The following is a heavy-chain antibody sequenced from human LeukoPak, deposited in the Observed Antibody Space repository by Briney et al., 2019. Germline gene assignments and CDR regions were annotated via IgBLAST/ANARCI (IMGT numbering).Heavy chain of an antibody. CDR3: ARARFAYYDSSGYYQASAFDI. D-gene: IGHD3-22*01. J-gene: IGHJ3*02. Sequence: SETLSLTCAVSGYSISSASYWGWIRQPAGKGLEWIGRIYTSGSTNYNPSLKSRVTMSVDTSKNQFSLKLSSVTAADTAVYYCARARFAYYDSSGYYQASAFDIWGQGTMVTVSS. CDR2: IYTSGST. V-gene: IGHV4-4*07. CDR1: GYSISSASY.